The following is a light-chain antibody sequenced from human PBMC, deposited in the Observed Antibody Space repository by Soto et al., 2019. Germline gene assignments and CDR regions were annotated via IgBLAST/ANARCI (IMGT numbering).Light chain of an antibody. CDR3: QQLNSYPQIT. Sequence: IQLTQSPSSLSASVGDRVTITCRASQGISSYLACYQQKPGKAPKLLIYAASTLQSGVPSRFSGSGSGTDFTLTISSLQPEDFATYYCQQLNSYPQITFGQGTRLEIK. J-gene: IGKJ5*01. V-gene: IGKV1-9*01. CDR1: QGISSY. CDR2: AAS.